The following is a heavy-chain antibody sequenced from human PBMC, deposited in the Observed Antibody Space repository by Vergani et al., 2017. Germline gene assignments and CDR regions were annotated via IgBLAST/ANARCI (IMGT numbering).Heavy chain of an antibody. V-gene: IGHV3-11*04. D-gene: IGHD5-12*01. CDR2: ISGTSRTT. Sequence: VQLVESGGGLVQPGGSLRLSCAASGFSFSDFYMGWIRQAPGKGLEWISYISGTSRTTFYADSVKGRFSISRDNAKNLVHLQMTRLRSEDTAVYYCAREDDSGYEHGLDVWGQGTTVIVSS. J-gene: IGHJ6*02. CDR3: AREDDSGYEHGLDV. CDR1: GFSFSDFY.